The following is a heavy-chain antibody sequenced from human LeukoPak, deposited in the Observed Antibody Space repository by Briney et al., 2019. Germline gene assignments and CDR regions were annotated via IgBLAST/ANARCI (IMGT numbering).Heavy chain of an antibody. CDR2: ISYDGSNK. V-gene: IGHV3-30*18. Sequence: GGSLRLSCAASGFTFSNYGMHWVRQAPGKGLEWVAVISYDGSNKYYADSVKGRFTISRDNSKNTLYLQMNSLRAEDTAVYYCAKDLMTGASGYDRFDYWGQGTLVTVSS. J-gene: IGHJ4*02. CDR3: AKDLMTGASGYDRFDY. D-gene: IGHD5-12*01. CDR1: GFTFSNYG.